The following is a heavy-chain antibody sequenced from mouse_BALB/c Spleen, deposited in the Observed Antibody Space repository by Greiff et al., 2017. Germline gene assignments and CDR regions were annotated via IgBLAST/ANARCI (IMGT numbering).Heavy chain of an antibody. V-gene: IGHV1-66*01. D-gene: IGHD1-1*01. CDR2: IFPGSGNT. CDR1: GYSFTSYY. CDR3: ARRRFITTVVATDYFDY. J-gene: IGHJ2*01. Sequence: QVQLKESGPELVKPGASVKISCKASGYSFTSYYIHWVKQRPGQGLEWIGWIFPGSGNTKYNEKFKGKATLTADTSSSTAYMQLSSLTSEDSAVYFCARRRFITTVVATDYFDYWGQGTTLTVSS.